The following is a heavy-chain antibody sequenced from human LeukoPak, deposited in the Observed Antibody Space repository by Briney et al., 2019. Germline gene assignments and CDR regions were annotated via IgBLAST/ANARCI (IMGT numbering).Heavy chain of an antibody. CDR1: GGSITSYY. J-gene: IGHJ4*02. V-gene: IGHV4-59*01. CDR2: IYYSGST. D-gene: IGHD5/OR15-5a*01. CDR3: ARGLGRIDY. Sequence: SQSLSLTCTVAGGSITSYYWSWIRQPPGKGVEWSGYIYYSGSTNYHPSQKSRVTISVDTSKNQFSLKLSSVTAAETDVYYCARGLGRIDYWGQGTLVSVSS.